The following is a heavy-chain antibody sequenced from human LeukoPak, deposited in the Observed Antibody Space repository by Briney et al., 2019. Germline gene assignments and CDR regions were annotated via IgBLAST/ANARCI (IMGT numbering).Heavy chain of an antibody. D-gene: IGHD3-10*01. Sequence: GGSLRLSCAASGFTFSSYAMSWVRQAPGKGLEWVSAISGSGGSTYYADSVKGRFTISRDNSENTLYLQMNSLRAEDTAVYYCAKDTNLSGWFGEGDYWGQGTLVTVSS. CDR3: AKDTNLSGWFGEGDY. CDR1: GFTFSSYA. V-gene: IGHV3-23*01. J-gene: IGHJ4*02. CDR2: ISGSGGST.